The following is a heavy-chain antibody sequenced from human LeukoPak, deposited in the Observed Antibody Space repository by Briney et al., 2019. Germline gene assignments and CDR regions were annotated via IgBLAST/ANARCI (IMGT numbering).Heavy chain of an antibody. J-gene: IGHJ4*02. V-gene: IGHV3-21*06. CDR3: ATETNGRHYDY. D-gene: IGHD1-14*01. CDR1: GLTFSTSG. Sequence: GGSLRLSCTPSGLTFSTSGFNWVRQAPGKGLEWVASIGPTGSDRYHADSIKGRFTISRDNANNFLYLQMNSLRAEDTAVYYCATETNGRHYDYWGQGTLLTVSS. CDR2: IGPTGSDR.